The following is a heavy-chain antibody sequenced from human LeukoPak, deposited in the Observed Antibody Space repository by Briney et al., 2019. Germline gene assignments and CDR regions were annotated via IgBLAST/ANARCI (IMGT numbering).Heavy chain of an antibody. CDR2: IYHSGST. CDR1: GGSINSGGYS. CDR3: ARGGYYGSGSYYPNWFDP. D-gene: IGHD3-10*01. J-gene: IGHJ5*02. Sequence: SETLSLTCAVSGGSINSGGYSCSWIRQPPGKGLEWIGYIYHSGSTYYNPSLKSRVTISVDRSKNQFSLKLSSVTAADTAVYYCARGGYYGSGSYYPNWFDPWGQGTLVTVSS. V-gene: IGHV4-30-2*01.